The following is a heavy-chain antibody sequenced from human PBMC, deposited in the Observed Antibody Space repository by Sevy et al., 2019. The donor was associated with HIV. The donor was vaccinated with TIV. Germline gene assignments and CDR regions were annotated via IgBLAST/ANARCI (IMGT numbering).Heavy chain of an antibody. V-gene: IGHV4-59*01. D-gene: IGHD3-10*01. CDR1: RGSISSYY. J-gene: IGHJ6*02. Sequence: SETLSLTCTVSRGSISSYYWSWIRQPPGKGLEWIGYIYYSGSTNYNPSLKSRVTISVDTSRNQFSLKLSSVTAADTAVYYCARDRTTVGGYYYYGMDVWGQGTTVTVSS. CDR2: IYYSGST. CDR3: ARDRTTVGGYYYYGMDV.